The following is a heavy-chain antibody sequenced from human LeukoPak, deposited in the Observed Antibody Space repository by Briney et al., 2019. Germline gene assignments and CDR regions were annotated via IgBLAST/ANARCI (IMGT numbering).Heavy chain of an antibody. Sequence: ASVKVSCKVSRYTLTELSMHWVRQAPGKGLEWMGGFDPEDGETIYAQKFQGRVTMTEDTSTDTAYMELSSLRSDDTAVYYCATPRDDFWNGFYADWGQGTLVTVSS. D-gene: IGHD3-3*01. CDR1: RYTLTELS. CDR2: FDPEDGET. CDR3: ATPRDDFWNGFYAD. V-gene: IGHV1-24*01. J-gene: IGHJ4*02.